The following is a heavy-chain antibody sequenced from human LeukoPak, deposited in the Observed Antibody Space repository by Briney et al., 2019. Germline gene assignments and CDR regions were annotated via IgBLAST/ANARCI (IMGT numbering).Heavy chain of an antibody. CDR3: ARGLWFQRKTPNMSSGYWVYFDY. J-gene: IGHJ4*02. Sequence: ASVKVSCKASGYTFTSYGISWVRQAPGQGLEWMGGISAYNGNTNYAQKLQGRVTMTTDTSTSTAYMELRSLRSDDTAVYYCARGLWFQRKTPNMSSGYWVYFDYWGQGTLVTVSS. D-gene: IGHD3-22*01. CDR2: ISAYNGNT. V-gene: IGHV1-18*01. CDR1: GYTFTSYG.